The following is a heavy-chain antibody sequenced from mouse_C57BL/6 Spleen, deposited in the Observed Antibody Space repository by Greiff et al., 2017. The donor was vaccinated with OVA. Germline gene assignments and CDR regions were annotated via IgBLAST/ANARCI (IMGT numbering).Heavy chain of an antibody. CDR1: GYTFTDYY. Sequence: EVQLQQSGPELVKPGASVKISCKASGYTFTDYYMNWVKQSHGKSLEWIGDINPNNGGTSYNQKFKGKATLTVDKSSSTAYMELRSLTSEDSAVYDCARGLYGNLAWFAYWGQGTLVTVSA. V-gene: IGHV1-26*01. D-gene: IGHD2-1*01. J-gene: IGHJ3*01. CDR3: ARGLYGNLAWFAY. CDR2: INPNNGGT.